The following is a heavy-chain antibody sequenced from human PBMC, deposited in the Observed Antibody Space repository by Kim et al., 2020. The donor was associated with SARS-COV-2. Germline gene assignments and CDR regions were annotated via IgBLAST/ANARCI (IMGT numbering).Heavy chain of an antibody. CDR3: AIPRIAARPGFDY. Sequence: GGSLRLSCAASGFTFSSYAMSWVRQAPGKGLEWVSAISGSGGSTDYADSVKGRFTISRDNSKNTLYLQMNSLRAEDTAVYYCAIPRIAARPGFDYWGQGTLVTVSS. D-gene: IGHD6-6*01. CDR2: ISGSGGST. J-gene: IGHJ4*02. CDR1: GFTFSSYA. V-gene: IGHV3-23*01.